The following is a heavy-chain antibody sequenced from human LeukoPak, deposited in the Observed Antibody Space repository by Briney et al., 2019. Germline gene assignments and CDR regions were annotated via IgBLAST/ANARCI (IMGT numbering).Heavy chain of an antibody. Sequence: PSETLSLTCTVSGGSISSSSYYWSWIRQPPGKGLEWIGRIYTSGSTNYNPSLKSRVTMSVDTSKNQFSLKLSSVTAAETAVYYCAMEGDYYGSGSYESPFDPWGQGTLVTVSS. D-gene: IGHD3-10*01. CDR1: GGSISSSSYY. V-gene: IGHV4-61*02. CDR2: IYTSGST. J-gene: IGHJ5*02. CDR3: AMEGDYYGSGSYESPFDP.